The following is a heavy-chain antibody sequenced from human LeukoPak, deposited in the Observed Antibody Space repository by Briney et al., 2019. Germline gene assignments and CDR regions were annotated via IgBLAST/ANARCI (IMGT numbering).Heavy chain of an antibody. Sequence: SVKVSCKASGGTFSSYAISWARQAPGQGLEWMGGIIPIFGTANYAQKFQGRVTITADESTSTAYMELSSLRSEDTAVYYCAREYYYDSSGYYYTKYYYGMDVWGQGTTVTVSS. J-gene: IGHJ6*02. V-gene: IGHV1-69*13. CDR3: AREYYYDSSGYYYTKYYYGMDV. CDR1: GGTFSSYA. CDR2: IIPIFGTA. D-gene: IGHD3-22*01.